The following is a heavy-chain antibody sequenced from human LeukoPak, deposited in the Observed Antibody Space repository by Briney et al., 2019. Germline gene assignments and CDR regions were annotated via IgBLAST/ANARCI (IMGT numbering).Heavy chain of an antibody. Sequence: ASVKVSCKASGYTFTSYGISWVRQAPGQGLEWMGWISGYNGNRNYAPKFQGRVTMTRDTSISTAYMELSRLRSDDTAVYYCARAPTVTTVGYWGQGTLVTVSS. J-gene: IGHJ4*02. CDR2: ISGYNGNR. CDR3: ARAPTVTTVGY. D-gene: IGHD4-17*01. V-gene: IGHV1-18*01. CDR1: GYTFTSYG.